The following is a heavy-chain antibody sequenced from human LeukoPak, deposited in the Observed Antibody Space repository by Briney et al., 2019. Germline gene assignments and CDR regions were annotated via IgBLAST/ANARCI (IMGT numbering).Heavy chain of an antibody. V-gene: IGHV1-69*06. J-gene: IGHJ6*04. CDR3: ARVEYCSSTSCADARLMDV. Sequence: ASVKVSYKASGGTFSSYAISWVRQAPGQGLEWMGGIIPIFGTANYAQKFQGRGTITADKSTSTAYMELSSLRSEDTAVYYCARVEYCSSTSCADARLMDVWGKGTTVTVSS. CDR1: GGTFSSYA. CDR2: IIPIFGTA. D-gene: IGHD2-2*01.